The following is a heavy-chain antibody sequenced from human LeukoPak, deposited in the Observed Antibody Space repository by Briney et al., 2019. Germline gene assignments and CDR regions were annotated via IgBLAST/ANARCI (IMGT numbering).Heavy chain of an antibody. J-gene: IGHJ4*02. CDR2: ISGSGGST. Sequence: GGSLRLSCAASGFTFSSYAMSWVRQAPGKGLEWVSAISGSGGSTYYADSVKGRSTIPRDNSKNTLYLQMNSLRAEDTAVYYCADVRGVISSSVDYWGQGTLVTVSS. V-gene: IGHV3-23*01. CDR3: ADVRGVISSSVDY. D-gene: IGHD3-10*01. CDR1: GFTFSSYA.